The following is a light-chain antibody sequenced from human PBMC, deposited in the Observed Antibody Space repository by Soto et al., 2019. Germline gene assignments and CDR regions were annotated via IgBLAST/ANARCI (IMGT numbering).Light chain of an antibody. V-gene: IGKV3-15*01. Sequence: EIAMTQSPATLSVSPGETATLSCRASQSLTSYLAWYQQKPDQAPRLLIYGISTRATDIPARFSGSGSGTEFTLPISTLETEDFAVYYCQQRQYWPTITFGQGTRLEIK. CDR3: QQRQYWPTIT. CDR2: GIS. J-gene: IGKJ5*01. CDR1: QSLTSY.